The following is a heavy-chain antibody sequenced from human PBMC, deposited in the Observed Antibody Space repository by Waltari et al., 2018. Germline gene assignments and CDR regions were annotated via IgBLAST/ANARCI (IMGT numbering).Heavy chain of an antibody. Sequence: EVQLVDSGGGLIQPGRSLRLSCSASGFTFGVYAMCWVRQAPGKGLEWVGFIRSKAYGGTTEYAASVKGRFTISRDDSKNIAYLQMNSLKSEDTAVYYCNRGAWGGLGYWGQGTLVTVSS. CDR1: GFTFGVYA. CDR3: NRGAWGGLGY. V-gene: IGHV3-49*04. D-gene: IGHD3-10*01. CDR2: IRSKAYGGTT. J-gene: IGHJ4*02.